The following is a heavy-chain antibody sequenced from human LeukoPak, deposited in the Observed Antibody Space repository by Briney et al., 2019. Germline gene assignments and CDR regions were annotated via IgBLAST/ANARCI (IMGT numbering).Heavy chain of an antibody. CDR1: GYSFTTYW. CDR2: IYPGDSDT. D-gene: IGHD6-13*01. CDR3: GRIPAAGSLKGSFDI. J-gene: IGHJ3*02. Sequence: GESLKISCKGAGYSFTTYWIGWGRQMPGKGLEWMGIIYPGDSDTTYSPSFQGQVTISADKSISTAYLQWSSLKASDSAMYYCGRIPAAGSLKGSFDIWGQGTMVTVSS. V-gene: IGHV5-51*01.